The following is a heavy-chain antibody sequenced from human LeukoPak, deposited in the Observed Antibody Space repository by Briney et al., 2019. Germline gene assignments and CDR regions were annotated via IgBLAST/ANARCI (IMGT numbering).Heavy chain of an antibody. J-gene: IGHJ4*02. CDR2: IKQDGSEK. Sequence: GGSLRLSCAASGFSFSSYWMSWVRQAPGKGLEWVANIKQDGSEKYYVDSVKGRFTISRDNAKNSLYLQMNSLRAEDTAVYYCASNQLPPNYFDYWGQGTLVTVSS. CDR3: ASNQLPPNYFDY. CDR1: GFSFSSYW. V-gene: IGHV3-7*01. D-gene: IGHD2-2*01.